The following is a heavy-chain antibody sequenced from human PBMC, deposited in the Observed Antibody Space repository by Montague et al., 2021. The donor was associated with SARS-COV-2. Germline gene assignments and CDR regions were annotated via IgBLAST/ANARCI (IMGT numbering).Heavy chain of an antibody. V-gene: IGHV4-34*01. J-gene: IGHJ4*02. CDR2: INQSGRT. D-gene: IGHD3-10*01. Sequence: SETLSLTCAVYGGSFSGYYWSWSRQPPEKGLEWMWEINQSGRTNNNSSLKSRVIISVDTSKTQFSLKLSSVTVADADVSYCARAGCSVWGVTARAALDYWGQGILVTVSS. CDR1: GGSFSGYY. CDR3: ARAGCSVWGVTARAALDY.